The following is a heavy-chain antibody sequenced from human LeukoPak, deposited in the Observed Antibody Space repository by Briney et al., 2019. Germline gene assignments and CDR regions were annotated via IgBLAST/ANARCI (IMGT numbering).Heavy chain of an antibody. CDR1: GFTFSSYS. J-gene: IGHJ4*02. V-gene: IGHV3-48*01. CDR2: ISSSSSTI. D-gene: IGHD3-22*01. CDR3: ARSHDSSGYAFDY. Sequence: GGSLRLSCAASGFTFSSYSMNWVRQAPGKGLEWVSYISSSSSTIYYADSVKGRFTISRDNAKNSLYLQMNSLRAEDTAVYYCARSHDSSGYAFDYWGQGTLVTVPS.